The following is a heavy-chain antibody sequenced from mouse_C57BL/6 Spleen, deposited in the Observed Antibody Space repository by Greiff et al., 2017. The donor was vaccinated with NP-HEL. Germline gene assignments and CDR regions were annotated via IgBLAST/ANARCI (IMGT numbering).Heavy chain of an antibody. Sequence: EVKLVESGGGLVQPGGSLSLFCAASGFTFTDYYMSWVRQPPGKALEWLGFIRNKANGYTTEYSASVKGRFTISRDNAQSILYLQMNALRAEDSATYYCARRDYGSREYFDVWGTGTTVTVSS. CDR3: ARRDYGSREYFDV. D-gene: IGHD1-1*01. CDR2: IRNKANGYTT. V-gene: IGHV7-3*01. CDR1: GFTFTDYY. J-gene: IGHJ1*03.